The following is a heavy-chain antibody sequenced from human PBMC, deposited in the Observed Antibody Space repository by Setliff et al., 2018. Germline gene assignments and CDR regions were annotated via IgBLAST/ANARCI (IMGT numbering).Heavy chain of an antibody. D-gene: IGHD3-3*01. J-gene: IGHJ6*03. Sequence: ASVKVSCKASGGTFSSYAITWVRQAPGQGLEWMGGINAGNGNTKYSQKFQGRVTITRDTSASTAYMELSSLTSEDTAVYYCARDRVPPLFGVGSYYYMDVWGKGTMVTVSS. CDR1: GGTFSSYA. CDR3: ARDRVPPLFGVGSYYYMDV. CDR2: INAGNGNT. V-gene: IGHV1-3*01.